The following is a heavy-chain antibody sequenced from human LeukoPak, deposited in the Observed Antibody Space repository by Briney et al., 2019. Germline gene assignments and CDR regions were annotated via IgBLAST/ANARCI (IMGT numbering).Heavy chain of an antibody. CDR3: ARVGYSGSYLDY. V-gene: IGHV4-31*03. CDR1: GGSISSGGYY. CDR2: IYYSGST. J-gene: IGHJ4*02. Sequence: PSETLSLTCTVSGGSISSGGYYWSWIRQHPGKGLEWIGYIYYSGSTYYNPSLKSRVTISVDTSKNQFSLKLSSVTAADTAVYYCARVGYSGSYLDYWGQGTLVTVSS. D-gene: IGHD1-26*01.